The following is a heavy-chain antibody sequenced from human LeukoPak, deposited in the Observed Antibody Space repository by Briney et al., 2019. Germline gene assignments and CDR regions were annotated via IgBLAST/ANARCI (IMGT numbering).Heavy chain of an antibody. CDR2: INAYNGDT. J-gene: IGHJ4*02. CDR1: GYTFTSYV. V-gene: IGHV1-18*01. Sequence: ASVKVSCKASGYTFTSYVISGVRQAPGQGLEWMGWINAYNGDTNYAQKLQGRVTLTTETSTSTAYMELRSLRSDDTAVYYCARDGSGVWFDYWGQGTLVTVSS. D-gene: IGHD3-10*01. CDR3: ARDGSGVWFDY.